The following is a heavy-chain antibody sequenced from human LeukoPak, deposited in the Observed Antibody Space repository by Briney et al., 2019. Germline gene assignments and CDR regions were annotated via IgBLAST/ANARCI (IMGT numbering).Heavy chain of an antibody. CDR3: ARVPTAYGMDV. CDR1: GFTFSSYS. V-gene: IGHV3-48*01. Sequence: GGSLRLSCAASGFTFSSYSMTWVRQAPGKGLEWVSYISSTSSTKQYADSVKGRFTISRDNAKNSLYLQMNSLRAEDTAMYYCARVPTAYGMDVWGQGTTVTVSS. J-gene: IGHJ6*02. CDR2: ISSTSSTK.